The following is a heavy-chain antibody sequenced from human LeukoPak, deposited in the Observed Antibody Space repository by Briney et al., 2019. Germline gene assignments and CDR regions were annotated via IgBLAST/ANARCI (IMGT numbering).Heavy chain of an antibody. CDR2: IYYSGST. V-gene: IGHV4-39*01. D-gene: IGHD2-2*01. J-gene: IGHJ4*02. Sequence: SETLSLTCTVSGGSISSSSYYWGWIRQPPGKGLEWIGSIYYSGSTYYNPSLKSRVTISVDTSKNQFSLKLSSVTAADTAVYYCARVVPAATFDYWGQGTLVTVSS. CDR3: ARVVPAATFDY. CDR1: GGSISSSSYY.